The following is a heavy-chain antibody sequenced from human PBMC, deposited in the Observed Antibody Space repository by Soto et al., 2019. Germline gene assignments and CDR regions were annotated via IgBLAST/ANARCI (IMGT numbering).Heavy chain of an antibody. Sequence: SVKVSCKASGGTFSSYAISWVRQAPGQGLEWMGGIIPIFGTANYAQKFQGRVTITADESTSTAYFELSSLRSEDTAVYYCSRHSIAARRGEIYYYYYGMDVWGQGTTVTVSS. J-gene: IGHJ6*02. CDR3: SRHSIAARRGEIYYYYYGMDV. D-gene: IGHD6-6*01. CDR2: IIPIFGTA. V-gene: IGHV1-69*13. CDR1: GGTFSSYA.